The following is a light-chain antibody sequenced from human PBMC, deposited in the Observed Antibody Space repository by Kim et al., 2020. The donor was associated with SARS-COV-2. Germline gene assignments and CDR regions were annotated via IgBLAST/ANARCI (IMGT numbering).Light chain of an antibody. CDR1: QSVSSNY. CDR3: QQYGTSPPWT. Sequence: PGERATLSCRASQSVSSNYLAWYQQKPGQAPRLLMYDASTRATGIPDRFSGSGSGTDFTLTISRLEPEDFAVYYCQQYGTSPPWTFGQGTKVDIK. J-gene: IGKJ1*01. CDR2: DAS. V-gene: IGKV3-20*01.